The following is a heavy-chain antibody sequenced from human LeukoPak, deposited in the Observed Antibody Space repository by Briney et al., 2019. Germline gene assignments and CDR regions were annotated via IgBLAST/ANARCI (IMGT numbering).Heavy chain of an antibody. J-gene: IGHJ4*02. D-gene: IGHD5-18*01. CDR1: GGSISSGSYY. V-gene: IGHV4-39*07. CDR2: INHSGST. Sequence: SETLSLTCTVSGGSISSGSYYWSWIRQPPGKGLEWIGEINHSGSTNYNPSLKSRVTISVDTSKNQFSLKLSSVTAADTAVYYCARGYSYASDWGQGTLVTVSS. CDR3: ARGYSYASD.